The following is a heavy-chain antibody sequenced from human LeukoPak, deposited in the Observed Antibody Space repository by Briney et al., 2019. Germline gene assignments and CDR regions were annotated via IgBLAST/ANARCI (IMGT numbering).Heavy chain of an antibody. CDR2: INHSGST. J-gene: IGHJ4*02. CDR3: AKHYMGSSYNHGLDC. V-gene: IGHV4-34*01. Sequence: SETLSLTCVVYGGSFSGYHWSWLRQPPGEGLEWIGEINHSGSTNSNPAPMSRVSISVATSKNQFSLKLPSVTAADTAIYYCAKHYMGSSYNHGLDCWGQGTLVTVSS. CDR1: GGSFSGYH. D-gene: IGHD3-10*01.